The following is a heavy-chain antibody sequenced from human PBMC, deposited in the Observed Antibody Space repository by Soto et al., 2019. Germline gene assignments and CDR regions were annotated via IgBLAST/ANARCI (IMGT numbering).Heavy chain of an antibody. CDR1: GFTFSSYA. Sequence: EVQLLESGGGLVQPGGSLRLSCAASGFTFSSYAMSWVRQAPGKGPEWVSAISGSGGSTYYADSVKGRFTISRDNSKNTLYLQMNSLRAEDTAVYYCAKCKALVIAVAPVDYWGQGTLVTVSS. D-gene: IGHD6-19*01. CDR2: ISGSGGST. CDR3: AKCKALVIAVAPVDY. V-gene: IGHV3-23*01. J-gene: IGHJ4*02.